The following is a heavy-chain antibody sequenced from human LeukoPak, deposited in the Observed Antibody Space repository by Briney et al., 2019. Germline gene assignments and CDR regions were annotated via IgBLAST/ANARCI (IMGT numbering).Heavy chain of an antibody. J-gene: IGHJ4*02. CDR1: GFTITSYA. CDR2: ISYHGSSQ. Sequence: PGGSLRPSCAASGFTITSYAMHWVRQAPGKGLEWVAVISYHGSSQYYGDSVKGRFTISRDTLKNTLYLQMFSLRPEDTAIYYCARAGPNDHRFDYWGQGTLVTVSS. CDR3: ARAGPNDHRFDY. V-gene: IGHV3-30-3*01. D-gene: IGHD1-1*01.